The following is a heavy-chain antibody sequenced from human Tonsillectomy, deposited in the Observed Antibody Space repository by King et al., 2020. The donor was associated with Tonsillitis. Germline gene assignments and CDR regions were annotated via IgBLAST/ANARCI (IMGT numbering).Heavy chain of an antibody. Sequence: VQLVESGAEVKKPGESLKISCQGTGYNFASTWIGWVRQMTGQGLEWMGSIYPGDSATRYSLSFQGQGTISADTSIGTAYLHWSSLKASDTAMYYCARQGASVTRFYYYDHMDVWGNGTTVTVSS. CDR1: GYNFASTW. J-gene: IGHJ6*03. CDR3: ARQGASVTRFYYYDHMDV. CDR2: IYPGDSAT. V-gene: IGHV5-51*01. D-gene: IGHD2-21*02.